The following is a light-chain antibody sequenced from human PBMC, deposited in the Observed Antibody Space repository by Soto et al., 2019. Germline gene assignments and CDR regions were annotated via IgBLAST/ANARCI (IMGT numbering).Light chain of an antibody. J-gene: IGKJ1*01. CDR1: QGVDNF. Sequence: EIVLTQSPATLSLSPGERVTLSCRASQGVDNFLAWYQQKPGQAPRLLIYDASNRAAGIPARFSGSGSGTDFTLTISSLEPDDFAIYYCQQRINWPRTFGQGTKVEVK. CDR2: DAS. CDR3: QQRINWPRT. V-gene: IGKV3-11*01.